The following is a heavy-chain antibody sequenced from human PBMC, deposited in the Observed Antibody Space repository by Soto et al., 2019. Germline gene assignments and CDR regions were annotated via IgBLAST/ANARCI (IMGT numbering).Heavy chain of an antibody. J-gene: IGHJ4*02. CDR1: GYTFTSYP. CDR2: INPGNGNT. D-gene: IGHD3-22*01. V-gene: IGHV1-3*01. Sequence: GSVKVSCKASGYTFTSYPMHWVRQAPGRGLEWMGWINPGNGNTKYSQQFQGRVIIDRDTSASTAYMELSSLRSEDAAVYYCARGGYFDSSNYLAYWGLGTLVTVAS. CDR3: ARGGYFDSSNYLAY.